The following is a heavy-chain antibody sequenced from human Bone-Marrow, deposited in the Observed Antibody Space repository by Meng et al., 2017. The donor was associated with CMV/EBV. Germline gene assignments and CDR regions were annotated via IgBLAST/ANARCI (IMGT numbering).Heavy chain of an antibody. J-gene: IGHJ4*02. CDR3: AKELRDYSGSYYPRGR. D-gene: IGHD1-26*01. CDR2: ISGSGGST. Sequence: GESLKISCAASGFTFSSYAMSWVRQAPGKGLEWVSAISGSGGSTYYADSVKGRFTISRDNSKNTLYLQMNSLRGEDTAVYYWAKELRDYSGSYYPRGRWVQGTLVTVSS. V-gene: IGHV3-23*01. CDR1: GFTFSSYA.